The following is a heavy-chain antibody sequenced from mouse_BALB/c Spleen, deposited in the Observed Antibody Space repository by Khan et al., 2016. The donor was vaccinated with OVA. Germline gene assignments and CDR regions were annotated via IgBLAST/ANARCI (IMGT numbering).Heavy chain of an antibody. V-gene: IGHV1-4*01. D-gene: IGHD1-1*01. Sequence: QVQLKQSGAELARPGASVKMSCKASGYTFTSYTMHWVKQRPGQALEWIGYIDPSSGYTNYNQKFRDKATLTVDKSSSTAYIQLSSLTSEDSAVHDCARSAFYGRSSYFDYWGPGTTLTVSS. CDR1: GYTFTSYT. J-gene: IGHJ2*01. CDR2: IDPSSGYT. CDR3: ARSAFYGRSSYFDY.